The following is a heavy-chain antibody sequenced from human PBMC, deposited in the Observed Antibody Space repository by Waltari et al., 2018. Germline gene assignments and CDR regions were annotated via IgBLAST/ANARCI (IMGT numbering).Heavy chain of an antibody. Sequence: QLQLQESGSGLVKPSQTLSLTCAVSGASISRGGYSWSWIRLSPGKGLEWIGYIYHSGSTNYNPSLKSRVTMSVDRSKNQFSLNLSSVTAADTAVYYCARGRGVSLTTAPFDIWGQGTRVTVSS. CDR2: IYHSGST. V-gene: IGHV4-30-2*06. CDR3: ARGRGVSLTTAPFDI. J-gene: IGHJ4*02. CDR1: GASISRGGYS. D-gene: IGHD4-4*01.